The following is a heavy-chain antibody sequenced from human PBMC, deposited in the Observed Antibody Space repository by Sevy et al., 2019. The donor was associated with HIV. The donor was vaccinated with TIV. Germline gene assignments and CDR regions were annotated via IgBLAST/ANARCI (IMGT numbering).Heavy chain of an antibody. Sequence: GGSLRLSCAASGFIFSSYGMNWVRQAPGKGLEWVSSISSSGSYIYYGDSMKGRFTISRDNAKNSLFLQMNSLRAEDTAVYYCAREDYSNYYFYAMDVWGQGTTVTVSS. CDR2: ISSSGSYI. V-gene: IGHV3-21*01. CDR3: AREDYSNYYFYAMDV. D-gene: IGHD4-4*01. J-gene: IGHJ6*02. CDR1: GFIFSSYG.